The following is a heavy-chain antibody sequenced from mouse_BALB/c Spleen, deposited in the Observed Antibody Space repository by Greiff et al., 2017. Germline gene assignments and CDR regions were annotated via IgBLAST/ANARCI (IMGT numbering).Heavy chain of an antibody. CDR1: GFTFTDYY. CDR2: IRNKANGYTT. Sequence: EVKVEESGGGLVQPGGSLRLSCATSGFTFTDYYMSWVRQPPGKALEWLGFIRNKANGYTTEYSASVKGRFTISRDNSQSILYLQMNTLRAEDSATYYCAREVGYDWFAYWGQGTLVTVSA. CDR3: AREVGYDWFAY. V-gene: IGHV7-3*02. J-gene: IGHJ3*01. D-gene: IGHD2-2*01.